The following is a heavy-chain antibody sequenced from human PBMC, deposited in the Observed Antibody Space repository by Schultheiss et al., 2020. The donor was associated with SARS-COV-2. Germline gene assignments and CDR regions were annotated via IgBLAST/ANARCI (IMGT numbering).Heavy chain of an antibody. CDR3: ASARDRTTLTTAFDY. D-gene: IGHD4-11*01. Sequence: GGSLRLSCAASGFTFSSYAMSWVRQAPGKGLEWVSAISGSGGSTYYADSVKGRFTISRDNSKNTLYLQMNSLRAEDTALYYCASARDRTTLTTAFDYWGQGTLVTVSS. J-gene: IGHJ4*02. CDR1: GFTFSSYA. CDR2: ISGSGGST. V-gene: IGHV3-23*01.